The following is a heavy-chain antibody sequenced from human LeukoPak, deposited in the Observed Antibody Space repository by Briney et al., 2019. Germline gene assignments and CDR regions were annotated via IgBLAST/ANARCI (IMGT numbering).Heavy chain of an antibody. J-gene: IGHJ4*02. CDR2: IYYDGSNI. Sequence: PGRSLTLSCAASEFTFTTYGMHWVRQAPGKGLEWVAFIYYDGSNIYYADYVKGRFTISRDISKNTLYLQMNSLRAEDTAVYYCARDVLPYCSGGSCTIDYWGQGTLVTVSS. CDR1: EFTFTTYG. V-gene: IGHV3-33*01. D-gene: IGHD2-15*01. CDR3: ARDVLPYCSGGSCTIDY.